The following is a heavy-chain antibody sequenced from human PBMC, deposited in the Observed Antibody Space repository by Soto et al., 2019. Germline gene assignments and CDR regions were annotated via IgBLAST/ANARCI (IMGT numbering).Heavy chain of an antibody. CDR3: ARDPYSQKDSYGKTAHDAFDI. CDR2: IWYDGSNK. CDR1: GFTFSSYG. D-gene: IGHD5-18*01. V-gene: IGHV3-33*01. J-gene: IGHJ3*02. Sequence: PGGSLRLSCAASGFTFSSYGMHWVRQAPGKGLEWVAVIWYDGSNKYYAVSVKGRFTISRDNSKNTLYLQMNSLRAEDTAVYYCARDPYSQKDSYGKTAHDAFDIWGQGTMVTVSS.